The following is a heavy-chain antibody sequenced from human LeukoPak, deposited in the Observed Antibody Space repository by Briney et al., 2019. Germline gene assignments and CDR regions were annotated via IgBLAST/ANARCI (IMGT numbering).Heavy chain of an antibody. CDR2: INHSGST. D-gene: IGHD3-3*01. J-gene: IGHJ4*02. CDR1: GGSFSGYY. Sequence: SETLSLTCAVYGGSFSGYYWSLIRQPPGKGLEWIGEINHSGSTNYNPSLKSRVTISVDTSKNQFSLKLSSVTAADTAVYYCARGYDFWSGYYSHYDYWGQGTLVTVSS. V-gene: IGHV4-34*01. CDR3: ARGYDFWSGYYSHYDY.